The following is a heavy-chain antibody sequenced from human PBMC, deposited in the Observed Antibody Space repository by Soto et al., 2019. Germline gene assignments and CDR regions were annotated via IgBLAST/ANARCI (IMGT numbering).Heavy chain of an antibody. Sequence: EVQLLGSGGGSVQPGGSPRLSCAASGFTFSNYGMTWVRQAPGKGLEWLSATSDGSTFYRESVKGRFTMSRDDSINMLFLHMSSLRAEDTATYYCARLVPGTWVGDYWGQGILVSVSS. CDR3: ARLVPGTWVGDY. CDR1: GFTFSNYG. D-gene: IGHD6-19*01. V-gene: IGHV3-23*01. CDR2: TSDGST. J-gene: IGHJ4*02.